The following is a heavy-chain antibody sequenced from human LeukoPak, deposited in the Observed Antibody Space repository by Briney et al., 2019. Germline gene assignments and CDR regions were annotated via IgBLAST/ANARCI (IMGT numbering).Heavy chain of an antibody. D-gene: IGHD4-17*01. V-gene: IGHV4-38-2*02. J-gene: IGHJ4*02. CDR2: IYHSGST. Sequence: SETLSLTCTVSGYSISSGYFWGWIRQPPGKGLECIGTIYHSGSTYYNPSLKSRVTISVDTSKNQFSLKLNSVTAADTAVYYCARDNKDYGDYFDYWGQGTLVTVSS. CDR1: GYSISSGYF. CDR3: ARDNKDYGDYFDY.